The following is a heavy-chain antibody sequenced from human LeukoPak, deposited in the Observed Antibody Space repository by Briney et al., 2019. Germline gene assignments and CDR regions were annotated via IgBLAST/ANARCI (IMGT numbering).Heavy chain of an antibody. V-gene: IGHV3-21*01. CDR1: GFTFSSYS. D-gene: IGHD3-3*01. CDR2: ISSSSSYI. Sequence: GGSLRLSCAASGFTFSSYSMNWVRQAPGKGLEWVSSISSSSSYIYYADSVKGRFTISRDNAKNSLYLQMNSLRAEDTAVYYCAREEKITIFGVATPNSIDYWGQGTLVTVSS. CDR3: AREEKITIFGVATPNSIDY. J-gene: IGHJ4*02.